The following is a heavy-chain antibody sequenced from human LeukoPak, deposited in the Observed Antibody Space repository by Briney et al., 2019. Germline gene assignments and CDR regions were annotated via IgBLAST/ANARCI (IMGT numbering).Heavy chain of an antibody. J-gene: IGHJ5*02. CDR1: GYTFTSYA. Sequence: GASVKVSCKASGYTFTSYAMHWVRQAPGQRLEWMGWINAGNGNTKYSQKFQGRVTITRDTSASTAYMELSSLRSEDTAVYYCARGLIVGRGSFDPWGQGTLVTVSS. D-gene: IGHD1-26*01. CDR3: ARGLIVGRGSFDP. V-gene: IGHV1-3*01. CDR2: INAGNGNT.